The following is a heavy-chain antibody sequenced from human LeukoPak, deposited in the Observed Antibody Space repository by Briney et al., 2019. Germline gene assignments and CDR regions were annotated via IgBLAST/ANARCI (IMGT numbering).Heavy chain of an antibody. CDR1: GVTSGFTFSSRW. Sequence: GGSLRLSCAVSGVTSGFTFSSRWMHLVRQAPGKGLEWVSVTKNDGSSTNYADSVRGRFTVSRDNAQNTVYLEMNSLRVEDTAIYYCHPLAYASKWGQGTLVTVSS. J-gene: IGHJ4*02. CDR3: HPLAYASK. CDR2: TKNDGSST. D-gene: IGHD2-8*01. V-gene: IGHV3-74*01.